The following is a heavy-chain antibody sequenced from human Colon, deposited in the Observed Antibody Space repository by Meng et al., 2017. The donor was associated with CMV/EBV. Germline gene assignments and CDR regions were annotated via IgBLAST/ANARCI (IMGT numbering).Heavy chain of an antibody. D-gene: IGHD4/OR15-4a*01. CDR3: AKSTRDHLDYYFGA. Sequence: GGSLRLSCAASGFTFSNCAMTWVRQAPGKRLEWVSAITTSGGGRYYAASVKGRFTISRDNSQNTLYLQMNSLGADDTAIYYCAKSTRDHLDYYFGARGQGILVTVSS. J-gene: IGHJ5*02. CDR2: ITTSGGGR. V-gene: IGHV3-23*01. CDR1: GFTFSNCA.